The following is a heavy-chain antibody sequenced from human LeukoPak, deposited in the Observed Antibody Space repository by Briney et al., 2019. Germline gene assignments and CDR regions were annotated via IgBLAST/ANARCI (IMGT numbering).Heavy chain of an antibody. CDR1: GFTFSSFG. D-gene: IGHD1-26*01. CDR3: AKDRIIVIPGPYSWLDS. J-gene: IGHJ5*01. Sequence: GSLRLSCAASGFTFSSFGMSWVRQAPGKGLEWVSAISSTGGTAYYADSVKGRFTISRDNSNNTLYLQMNSLRAEDTALYFCAKDRIIVIPGPYSWLDSWGQGALVTVSS. CDR2: ISSTGGTA. V-gene: IGHV3-23*01.